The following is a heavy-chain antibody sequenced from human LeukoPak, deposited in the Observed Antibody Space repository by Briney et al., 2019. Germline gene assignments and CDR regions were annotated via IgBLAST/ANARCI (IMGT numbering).Heavy chain of an antibody. J-gene: IGHJ2*01. Sequence: SEPLSLTCTVSGGSISSCYWSWIRQPAGKGLEWIGRIYTSGNTNYNPSLKSRVSMSVDTSKNQFSLKLSSVTAADTAVYYCARYVISSYWYFDLWGRGTLVTVSS. CDR3: ARYVISSYWYFDL. D-gene: IGHD2/OR15-2a*01. V-gene: IGHV4-4*07. CDR1: GGSISSCY. CDR2: IYTSGNT.